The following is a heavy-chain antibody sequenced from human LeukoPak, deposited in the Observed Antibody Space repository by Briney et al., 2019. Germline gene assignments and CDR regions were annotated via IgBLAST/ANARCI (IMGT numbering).Heavy chain of an antibody. CDR1: GFIVSTHY. D-gene: IGHD5-24*01. V-gene: IGHV3-53*01. CDR2: IFSAGNT. J-gene: IGHJ4*02. CDR3: AKMGRDGYYFDY. Sequence: GGSLRLSCAASGFIVSTHYMGWVRQAPGKGLEWVSLIFSAGNTYYADSVKGQFTISRDNSKNTLYLQMNSLSDEDTALYYCAKMGRDGYYFDYWGQGTLVTVSS.